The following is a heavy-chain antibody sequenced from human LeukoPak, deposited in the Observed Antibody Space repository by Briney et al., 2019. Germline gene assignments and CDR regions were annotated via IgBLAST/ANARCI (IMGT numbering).Heavy chain of an antibody. CDR2: MHYSGST. CDR1: GGSVRNGYYY. CDR3: ARDSLLRGSGWDYWYFDL. V-gene: IGHV4-61*01. J-gene: IGHJ2*01. D-gene: IGHD6-25*01. Sequence: SETLSLTCTVAGGSVRNGYYYWSWFRQPPGKGLEWIGNMHYSGSTHYNPSLKSRVTISVDTSMNQFSLLLTSATAADTAVYYCARDSLLRGSGWDYWYFDLWGRGTLVTVSS.